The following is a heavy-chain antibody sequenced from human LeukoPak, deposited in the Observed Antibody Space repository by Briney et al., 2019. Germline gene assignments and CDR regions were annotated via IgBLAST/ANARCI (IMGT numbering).Heavy chain of an antibody. CDR2: IFHSGSA. CDR3: ASPRGTYIDY. CDR1: GYSISTGYF. Sequence: PSETLSLTCAVSGYSISTGYFWGWIRQSPGQGLEWTGSIFHSGSASYNPSFKSRVTLSVDTSKNEFSLKLTSVTATDTAIYYCASPRGTYIDYWGQGTLVTVSS. D-gene: IGHD3-16*01. V-gene: IGHV4-38-2*01. J-gene: IGHJ4*02.